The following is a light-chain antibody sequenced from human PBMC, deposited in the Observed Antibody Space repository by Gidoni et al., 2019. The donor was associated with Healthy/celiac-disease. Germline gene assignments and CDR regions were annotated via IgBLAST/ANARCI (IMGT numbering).Light chain of an antibody. Sequence: SYELTQPPSVSVSPGQTARITCSGDAFQKQYAYWYQQKPGQAPVLVIYKDSERPSGIPERFSGSSSGTTVTLTISGVQAEDEADYYCQSADSSGTYVVFGGGTKLTVL. CDR1: AFQKQY. V-gene: IGLV3-25*03. CDR3: QSADSSGTYVV. CDR2: KDS. J-gene: IGLJ2*01.